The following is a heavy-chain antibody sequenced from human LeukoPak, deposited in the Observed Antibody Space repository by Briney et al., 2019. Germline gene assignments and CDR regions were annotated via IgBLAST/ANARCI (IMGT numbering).Heavy chain of an antibody. CDR1: GFTFSSYW. J-gene: IGHJ4*02. D-gene: IGHD3-16*02. CDR3: AKYVWGSYRIFDY. V-gene: IGHV3-7*01. CDR2: IKQDGSEK. Sequence: GGSLRLSCAASGFTFSSYWMSWVRQAPGKGLEWVANIKQDGSEKYYVDSVKSRFTISRDNAKNSLYLQMNSLRAEDTAVYYCAKYVWGSYRIFDYWGQGTLVTVSS.